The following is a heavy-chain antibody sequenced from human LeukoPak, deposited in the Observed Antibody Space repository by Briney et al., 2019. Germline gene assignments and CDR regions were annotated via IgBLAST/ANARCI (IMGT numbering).Heavy chain of an antibody. CDR3: AKHYMGSSYNGGCDY. CDR2: IYYSGST. CDR1: GGSISSYY. V-gene: IGHV4-59*08. J-gene: IGHJ4*02. Sequence: SETLSLTCTVSGGSISSYYWSWIRQPPGKGLEWIGYIYYSGSTNYNPSLKSRVTISVDTSKNQFSLKMSSVTAADTALYYCAKHYMGSSYNGGCDYWGQGTLVTVSS. D-gene: IGHD3-10*01.